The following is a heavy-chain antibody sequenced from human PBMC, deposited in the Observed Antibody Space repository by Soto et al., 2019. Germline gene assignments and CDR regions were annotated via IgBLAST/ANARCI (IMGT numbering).Heavy chain of an antibody. CDR2: TYYRSKWYN. J-gene: IGHJ3*02. D-gene: IGHD6-6*01. CDR3: ASDQIESIAGSPVRDAFDI. Sequence: SQTLSLTCAISGDSVSSNSAAWNWIRQSPSRGLEWLGRTYYRSKWYNDYAVSVKSRITINPDTSKNQFSLQLNSVTPEDTAVYYCASDQIESIAGSPVRDAFDIWGQGTMVTVSS. V-gene: IGHV6-1*01. CDR1: GDSVSSNSAA.